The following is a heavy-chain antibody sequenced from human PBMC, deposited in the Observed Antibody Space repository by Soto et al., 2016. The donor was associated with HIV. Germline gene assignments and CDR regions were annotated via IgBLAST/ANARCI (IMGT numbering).Heavy chain of an antibody. D-gene: IGHD5-18*01. V-gene: IGHV3-11*05. J-gene: IGHJ3*02. CDR3: ARDTRYSYGYIALTMSFDI. CDR1: GLTFSDYY. Sequence: VQLVESGGGLVKPGGSPRLSCAASGLTFSDYYMSWIRQAPGKGLEWVSYISSSSSYTNYADSVKGRFTISRDNAKNSLYLQMNSLRAEDTAVYYCARDTRYSYGYIALTMSFDIWGQGTMVTVSS. CDR2: ISSSSSYT.